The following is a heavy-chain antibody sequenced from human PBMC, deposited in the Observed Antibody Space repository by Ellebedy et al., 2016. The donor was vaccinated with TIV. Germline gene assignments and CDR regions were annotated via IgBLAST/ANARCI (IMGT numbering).Heavy chain of an antibody. D-gene: IGHD6-19*01. CDR1: GFTFTSYA. Sequence: GESLKISCAASGFTFTSYAMNWVRQAPGKGLEWVSGIGIGDASTYYADSVKGRFTVSRDSSRNPMHLQMNSPRVEDTAVYYCTSPAVGHTTGCCRYYFDYWGLGTLVTVAS. V-gene: IGHV3-23*01. CDR2: IGIGDAST. J-gene: IGHJ4*02. CDR3: TSPAVGHTTGCCRYYFDY.